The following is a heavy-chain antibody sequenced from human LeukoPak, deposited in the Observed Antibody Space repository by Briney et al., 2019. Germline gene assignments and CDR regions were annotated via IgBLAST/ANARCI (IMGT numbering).Heavy chain of an antibody. V-gene: IGHV4-4*07. Sequence: SETLSLTCTVSGGSISSYYWTWVRQPAGKGLEWIGRMYVSGTTNYNPSLKSRVTMSVDTSKNQFSPKLTSVTAADTAVYYCASENYYDSSGYSEGLDVWGQGTTVTVSS. CDR1: GGSISSYY. J-gene: IGHJ6*02. CDR3: ASENYYDSSGYSEGLDV. D-gene: IGHD3-22*01. CDR2: MYVSGTT.